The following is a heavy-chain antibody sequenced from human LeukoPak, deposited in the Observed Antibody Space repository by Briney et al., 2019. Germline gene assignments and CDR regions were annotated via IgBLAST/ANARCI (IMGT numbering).Heavy chain of an antibody. J-gene: IGHJ4*02. Sequence: PGGSLRLSCAASGFTFSSYAMTWVRQAPGKGLEWVSTISGRGGRTYYADSVKGRFTISRDNAKNSLYLQMNSLRAEDTALYYCAKDTLPGIAVAGTLGVDYWGQGTLVTVSS. D-gene: IGHD6-19*01. CDR2: ISGRGGRT. CDR3: AKDTLPGIAVAGTLGVDY. CDR1: GFTFSSYA. V-gene: IGHV3-23*01.